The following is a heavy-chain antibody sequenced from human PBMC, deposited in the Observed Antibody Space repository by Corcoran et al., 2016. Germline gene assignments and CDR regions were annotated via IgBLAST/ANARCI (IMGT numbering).Heavy chain of an antibody. CDR3: ATDRDYYDMDV. CDR2: IYYGGST. Sequence: QLQLQESDPGLVKPSETLSLTCTVSGGSISSSSYYWGWIRQPPGKGLEWIGNIYYGGSTYYNPSLKSRVTISVDTSKNQFSLNLSSVTAADAAVYYCATDRDYYDMDVWGQGTTVTVSS. CDR1: GGSISSSSYY. V-gene: IGHV4-39*07. J-gene: IGHJ6*02.